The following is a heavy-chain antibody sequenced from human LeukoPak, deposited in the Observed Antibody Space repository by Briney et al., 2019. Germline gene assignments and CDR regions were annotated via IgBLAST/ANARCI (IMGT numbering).Heavy chain of an antibody. Sequence: ASVKVSCKASGYTFTSYGISWVRQAPGQGLEWMGWISAYNGNTNYAQKFQGRVTMTRNTSISTAYMELSSLRSEDTAVYYCARTRWGYGSGRGYYMDVWGKGTTVTISS. D-gene: IGHD3-10*01. CDR2: ISAYNGNT. V-gene: IGHV1-18*01. CDR3: ARTRWGYGSGRGYYMDV. CDR1: GYTFTSYG. J-gene: IGHJ6*03.